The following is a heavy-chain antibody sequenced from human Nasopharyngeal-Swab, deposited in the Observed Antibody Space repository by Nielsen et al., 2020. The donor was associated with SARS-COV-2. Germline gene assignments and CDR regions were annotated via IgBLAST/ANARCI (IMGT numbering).Heavy chain of an antibody. CDR3: ARVDTAMVSYYYYGMDV. D-gene: IGHD5-18*01. CDR2: INPSGGST. Sequence: VRHAPGQGCGGMGIINPSGGSTSYAQKFQGRVTMTRDTSTSTVYMELSSLRSEDTAVYYCARVDTAMVSYYYYGMDVWGQGTTVTVSS. J-gene: IGHJ6*02. V-gene: IGHV1-46*01.